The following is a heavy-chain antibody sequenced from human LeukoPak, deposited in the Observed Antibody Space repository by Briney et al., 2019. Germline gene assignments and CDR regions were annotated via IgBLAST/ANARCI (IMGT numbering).Heavy chain of an antibody. CDR3: ARDIAEWLVQDAFDI. J-gene: IGHJ3*02. V-gene: IGHV1-24*01. Sequence: ASVKVSCKVSGYSHTELSMHWVRQAPGKGLEWMGGFDPEDGETIYAQKFRGRVTMTEDTSTATAYMEVSSLRSEDTAVYYCARDIAEWLVQDAFDIWGQGTMVTVSS. CDR1: GYSHTELS. CDR2: FDPEDGET. D-gene: IGHD6-19*01.